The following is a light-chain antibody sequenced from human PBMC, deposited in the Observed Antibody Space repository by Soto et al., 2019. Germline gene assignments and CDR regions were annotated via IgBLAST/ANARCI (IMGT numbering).Light chain of an antibody. V-gene: IGLV2-14*03. Sequence: QSVLTQPASVSGSPGQSVTISCTGTNSDVGDYNYVSWYQQHPGKAPKLMIYDVSNRPSGVSDRSPGSKSGNTASLTISGLQPEDEADYYCSSYTTSSAFYVFGTGTKLTVL. CDR2: DVS. CDR3: SSYTTSSAFYV. CDR1: NSDVGDYNY. J-gene: IGLJ1*01.